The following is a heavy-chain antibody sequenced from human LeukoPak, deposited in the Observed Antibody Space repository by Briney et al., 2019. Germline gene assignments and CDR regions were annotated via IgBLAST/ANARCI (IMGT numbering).Heavy chain of an antibody. D-gene: IGHD2-15*01. CDR1: EFTFSSYT. CDR3: ARGGGNFDY. J-gene: IGHJ4*02. V-gene: IGHV3-21*01. Sequence: GGSLRLSCAASEFTFSSYTINWVRQAPGKGLEWVSSISSTSTYISCADSVKGRFTISRDNAKNSLYLQMNSLRAEDTAVYYCARGGGNFDYWGQGTLVTVSS. CDR2: ISSTSTYI.